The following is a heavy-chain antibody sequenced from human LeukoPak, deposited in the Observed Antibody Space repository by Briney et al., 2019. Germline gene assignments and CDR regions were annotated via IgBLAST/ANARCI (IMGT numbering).Heavy chain of an antibody. CDR1: GYTFTSYA. V-gene: IGHV1-3*01. J-gene: IGHJ5*02. CDR3: ASGGYRNWFDP. Sequence: ASVKVSCKASGYTFTSYAIHWVRQAPGQRLEWMGWISAGNGNTKYSQNFQGRVTFISNTSASTAYMELSSLRSEDTAVYYCASGGYRNWFDPWGQGTLVTVSS. D-gene: IGHD3-16*02. CDR2: ISAGNGNT.